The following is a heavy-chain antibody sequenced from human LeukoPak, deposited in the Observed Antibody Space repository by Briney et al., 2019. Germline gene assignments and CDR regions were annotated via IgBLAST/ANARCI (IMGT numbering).Heavy chain of an antibody. CDR1: GGSISSYY. CDR2: ITYSGST. J-gene: IGHJ6*03. V-gene: IGHV4-59*01. D-gene: IGHD6-25*01. CDR3: ARVSGFDGYYYYMDV. Sequence: TSETLSLTCPVSGGSISSYYWTWIRQPPGKGLEWIGYITYSGSTHYNPSLQSRVTISAATSKTQFSLKLSSVTAADTAVYYCARVSGFDGYYYYMDVWDKGTTVTVSS.